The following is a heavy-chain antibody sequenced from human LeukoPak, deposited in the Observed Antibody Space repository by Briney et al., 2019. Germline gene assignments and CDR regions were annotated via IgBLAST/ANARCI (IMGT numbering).Heavy chain of an antibody. CDR3: AGVRSGYYY. D-gene: IGHD3-22*01. CDR1: GFTFSNYG. CDR2: ISGNGIDT. V-gene: IGHV3-23*01. J-gene: IGHJ4*02. Sequence: GMSLRLSCAASGFTFSNYGMSWVRQAPGKGLEWVSTISGNGIDTYYADSVKGRFTISRDNAKNMVYLQMSSLRAEDTAVYYCAGVRSGYYYWGQGTLVTVSS.